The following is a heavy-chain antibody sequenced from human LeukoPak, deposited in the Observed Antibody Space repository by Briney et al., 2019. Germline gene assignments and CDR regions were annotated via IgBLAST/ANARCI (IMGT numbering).Heavy chain of an antibody. V-gene: IGHV4-59*01. CDR2: IYYSGST. J-gene: IGHJ4*02. CDR3: ARDGAPYSGSQLYYFDY. CDR1: GGSISSYY. Sequence: SETLSLTCTVSGGSISSYYWSWIRQPPGKGLEWIGYIYYSGSTNYNPSLKSRVTISVDTSKNQFSLKLSSVTAADTAVYYCARDGAPYSGSQLYYFDYWGQGTLVTVSS. D-gene: IGHD1-26*01.